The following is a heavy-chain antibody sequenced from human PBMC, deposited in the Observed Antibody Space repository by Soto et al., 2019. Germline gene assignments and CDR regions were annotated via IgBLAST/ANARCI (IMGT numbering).Heavy chain of an antibody. J-gene: IGHJ4*02. V-gene: IGHV4-34*01. CDR2: INHSGST. Sequence: SETLSLTCAVYGGSFSGYYWSWIRQPPGKGLEWIGEINHSGSTNYNPSLKSRVTISVDTSKNQFSLKLSSVTAADTAVYYCGRSDFWSGYYVNFDYWGQGTLVTVST. CDR3: GRSDFWSGYYVNFDY. CDR1: GGSFSGYY. D-gene: IGHD3-3*01.